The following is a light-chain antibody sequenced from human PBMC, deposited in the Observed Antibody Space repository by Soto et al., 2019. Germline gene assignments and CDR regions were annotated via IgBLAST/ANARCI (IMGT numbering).Light chain of an antibody. CDR3: CSYAGSSTLV. J-gene: IGLJ2*01. CDR1: NSDIGSYNL. V-gene: IGLV2-23*01. CDR2: EGT. Sequence: QSVLTQPASVSGSPGQSITISCTGTNSDIGSYNLVSWYQQHPGKAPKLLIYEGTKRPSGVSNRFSGSKSGNTASLTISGLQAEDEADYYCCSYAGSSTLVLGGGTKLTVL.